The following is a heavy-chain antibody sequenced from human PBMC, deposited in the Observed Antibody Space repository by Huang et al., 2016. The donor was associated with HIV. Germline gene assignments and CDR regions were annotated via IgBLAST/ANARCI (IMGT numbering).Heavy chain of an antibody. J-gene: IGHJ5*02. Sequence: QVLLVQSGAEVRKPGSSVKVSCTAFGGPFSSYGISWVRQAPGQGLEWMGGIIPIFGTANYTQKFQGRVTITVDESTNTGYMELTRLTSEDTAVYYCARTAYSYGFRQGYNWFDPWGQGTPVTVSS. CDR2: IIPIFGTA. V-gene: IGHV1-69*13. D-gene: IGHD5-18*01. CDR3: ARTAYSYGFRQGYNWFDP. CDR1: GGPFSSYG.